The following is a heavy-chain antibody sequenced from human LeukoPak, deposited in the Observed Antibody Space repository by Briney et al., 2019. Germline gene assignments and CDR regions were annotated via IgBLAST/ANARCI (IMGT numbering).Heavy chain of an antibody. CDR3: ARQGEYYYDSSGYLFDY. CDR2: IYPGDSDT. D-gene: IGHD3-22*01. J-gene: IGHJ4*02. Sequence: KVGESLKISCKGSGYSFTSYWIGWVRQMPGKGLEWMGIIYPGDSDTRYSPSFQGQVTISADKSISTTYLQWSSLKASDTAMYYCARQGEYYYDSSGYLFDYWGQGTLVTVSS. V-gene: IGHV5-51*01. CDR1: GYSFTSYW.